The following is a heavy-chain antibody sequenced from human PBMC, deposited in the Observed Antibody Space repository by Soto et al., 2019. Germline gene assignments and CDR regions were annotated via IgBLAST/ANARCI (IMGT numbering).Heavy chain of an antibody. V-gene: IGHV4-30-4*01. CDR1: GGSISSGDYY. CDR2: IYYSGST. J-gene: IGHJ5*02. D-gene: IGHD4-17*01. CDR3: ARDIPSYYGDTPRFDP. Sequence: PSETLSLTCTVSGGSISSGDYYWSWIRQPPGKGLEWIGYIYYSGSTYYNPSLKSRVTISVDTSKNQFSLKLSSVTAADTAVYYCARDIPSYYGDTPRFDPWGQGTLVTVSS.